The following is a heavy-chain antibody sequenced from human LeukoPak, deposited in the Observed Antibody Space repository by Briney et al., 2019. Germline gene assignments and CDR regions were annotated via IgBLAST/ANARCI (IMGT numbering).Heavy chain of an antibody. V-gene: IGHV3-7*01. CDR3: ISGSGWIFDN. CDR2: IRQDGRQK. J-gene: IGHJ4*02. D-gene: IGHD6-19*01. Sequence: GGSLILSCEVSGSTFSSLWMSWVRQPPGKGLEWVASIRQDGRQKDYLDSVKGRFTVSRDNAKNSLFLHMNSLRVEDTAIYYCISGSGWIFDNWGQGTQVTV. CDR1: GSTFSSLW.